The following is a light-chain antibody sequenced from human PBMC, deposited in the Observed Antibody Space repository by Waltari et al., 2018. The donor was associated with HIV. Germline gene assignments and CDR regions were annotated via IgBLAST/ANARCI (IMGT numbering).Light chain of an antibody. Sequence: QSVLTQPPSVSAAPGQKVTISCSGSSSNLGNNYVTWYKHLPGTAPKLLIYNRKKRPSGIPDRLSGSKSGTSGTLAITGLQTGDEADYYCGTWDSSLSAWLFGGGTKLTVL. V-gene: IGLV1-51*01. CDR1: SSNLGNNY. CDR3: GTWDSSLSAWL. J-gene: IGLJ3*02. CDR2: NRK.